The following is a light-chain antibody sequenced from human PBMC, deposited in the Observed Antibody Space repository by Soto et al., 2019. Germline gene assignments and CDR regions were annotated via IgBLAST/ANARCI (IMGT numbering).Light chain of an antibody. J-gene: IGLJ1*01. Sequence: QSALTQPRSVSGSPGQSVTISCTGTSSDVGGYNYVSWYQQHPGKAPKPMIYDVSKRPSGVTDRFSGSKSGNTASLTISGLQAEDEADYYCCSYAGSYTWVFGTGTKLTVL. CDR2: DVS. V-gene: IGLV2-11*01. CDR3: CSYAGSYTWV. CDR1: SSDVGGYNY.